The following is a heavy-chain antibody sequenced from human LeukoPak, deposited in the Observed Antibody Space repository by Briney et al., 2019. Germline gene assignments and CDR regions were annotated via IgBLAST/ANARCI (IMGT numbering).Heavy chain of an antibody. V-gene: IGHV1-46*01. J-gene: IGHJ4*02. CDR3: ARSYDSSGYYTLVPDY. D-gene: IGHD3-22*01. CDR2: INPSGGST. CDR1: GYTFTSYY. Sequence: ASVKVSCKASGYTFTSYYMHWVRQAPGQGLEWMGIINPSGGSTSYAQKFQGRVTMTRDTSTSTVYMELSSLRSEDTAAYYCARSYDSSGYYTLVPDYWGQGTLVTVSS.